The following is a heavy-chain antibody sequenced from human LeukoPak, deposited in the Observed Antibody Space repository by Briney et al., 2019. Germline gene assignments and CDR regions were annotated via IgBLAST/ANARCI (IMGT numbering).Heavy chain of an antibody. CDR2: IYHSGST. Sequence: PSETLSLTCAVSGGSISSSNWWSWVRQPPGKGLGWIGEIYHSGSTNYNPSLRSRVTISVDKSKNQFSLKLSSVTAADTAVYYCARSGTLANYYDSSGYLLVDYWGQGTLVTVSS. CDR3: ARSGTLANYYDSSGYLLVDY. J-gene: IGHJ4*02. D-gene: IGHD3-22*01. CDR1: GGSISSSNW. V-gene: IGHV4-4*02.